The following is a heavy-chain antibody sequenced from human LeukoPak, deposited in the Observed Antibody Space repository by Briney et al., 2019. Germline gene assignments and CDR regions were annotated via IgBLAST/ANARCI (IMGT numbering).Heavy chain of an antibody. CDR2: IYYRGST. Sequence: SETLSLTCTVSGGSVSSGLHYWNWIRQPPGKGLEWIGYIYYRGSTDYNPSLKSRVTISVGTSKNQFSLKLSSVTAADTAVYYCATGGSGSYPRHNFDYWGQGTLVTVSS. V-gene: IGHV4-61*01. CDR1: GGSVSSGLHY. CDR3: ATGGSGSYPRHNFDY. D-gene: IGHD3-10*01. J-gene: IGHJ4*02.